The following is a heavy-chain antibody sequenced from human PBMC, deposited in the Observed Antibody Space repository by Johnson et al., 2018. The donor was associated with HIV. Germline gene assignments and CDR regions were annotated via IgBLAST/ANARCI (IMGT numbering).Heavy chain of an antibody. Sequence: QLVESGGGLVQHGGSLRLSCAASGFTVSSNYMSWVRQAPGKGLEWVSVINSGGSTYYADSVKGGFTITRDNSKNTLYLQMNSLRAEATAVYYCARAPIAAALDIWGQGTMVTVSS. J-gene: IGHJ3*02. V-gene: IGHV3-66*01. CDR2: INSGGST. D-gene: IGHD6-13*01. CDR1: GFTVSSNY. CDR3: ARAPIAAALDI.